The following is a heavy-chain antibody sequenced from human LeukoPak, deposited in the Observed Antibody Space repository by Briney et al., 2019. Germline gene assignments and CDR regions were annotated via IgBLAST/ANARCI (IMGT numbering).Heavy chain of an antibody. Sequence: SETLSLTCTVSGGSISSYYWSWIRQPPGKGLEWIGYIYYSGSTNYNPSLKSRVTMSVDTSKNQFSLKLSSVTAADTAVYYCARDPSNFDWLLDAFDIWGQGTMVTVSS. J-gene: IGHJ3*02. V-gene: IGHV4-59*12. D-gene: IGHD3-9*01. CDR3: ARDPSNFDWLLDAFDI. CDR2: IYYSGST. CDR1: GGSISSYY.